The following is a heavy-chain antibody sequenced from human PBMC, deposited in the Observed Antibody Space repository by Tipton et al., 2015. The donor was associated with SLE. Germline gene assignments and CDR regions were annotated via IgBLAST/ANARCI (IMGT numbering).Heavy chain of an antibody. CDR3: ARVPNWGSGRDAFDI. D-gene: IGHD7-27*01. Sequence: QSGAEVKKPGASVRVSCKAFGYTFTNYYMHWVRQAPGQGLEWMGIINPSGGSTIYAQKFQGRVTMTRDTSTSTVYMDLSSLRSEDTAVYYCARVPNWGSGRDAFDIWGQGTMVSVSS. V-gene: IGHV1-46*01. J-gene: IGHJ3*02. CDR1: GYTFTNYY. CDR2: INPSGGST.